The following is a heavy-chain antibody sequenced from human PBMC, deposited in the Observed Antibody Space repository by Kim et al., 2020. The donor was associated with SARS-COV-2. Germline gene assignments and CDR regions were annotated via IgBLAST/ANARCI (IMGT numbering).Heavy chain of an antibody. CDR3: ARQGVRGPTYWFDP. CDR1: GSTFSSYA. J-gene: IGHJ5*02. CDR2: ISFDGSNK. Sequence: GGSLRLSCAASGSTFSSYAMLWVSQAPGKGLEWVAVISFDGSNKYYGDSVKGRFTVSRDNSKNTLYLQMNSLRAEDTAVYYCARQGVRGPTYWFDPWGQGTLVTVPS. D-gene: IGHD3-10*01. V-gene: IGHV3-30*04.